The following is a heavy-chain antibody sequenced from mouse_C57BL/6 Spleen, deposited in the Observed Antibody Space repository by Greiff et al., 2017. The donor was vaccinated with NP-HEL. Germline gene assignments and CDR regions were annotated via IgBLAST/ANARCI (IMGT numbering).Heavy chain of an antibody. CDR2: INPNNGGT. CDR1: GYTFTDYN. CDR3: ARESNYYGSSYDY. J-gene: IGHJ2*01. Sequence: DVKLQESGPELVKPGASVKIPCKASGYTFTDYNMDWVKQSHGKSLEWIGDINPNNGGTIYNQKFKGKATLTVDKSSSTAYMELRSLTSEDTAVYYCARESNYYGSSYDYWGQGTTLTVSS. V-gene: IGHV1-18*01. D-gene: IGHD1-1*01.